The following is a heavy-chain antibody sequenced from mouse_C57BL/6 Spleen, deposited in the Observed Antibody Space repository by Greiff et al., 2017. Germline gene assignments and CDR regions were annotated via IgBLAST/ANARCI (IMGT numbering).Heavy chain of an antibody. V-gene: IGHV1-85*01. CDR1: GYTFTSYD. CDR2: IYPRDGST. CDR3: ARLGEGYFDV. J-gene: IGHJ1*03. Sequence: QVHVKQSGPELVKPGASVKLSCKASGYTFTSYDINWVKQRPGQGLEWIGWIYPRDGSTKYNEKFKGKATLTVDTSSSTAYMELHSLTSEDAAVYFCARLGEGYFDVWGTGTTVTVSS.